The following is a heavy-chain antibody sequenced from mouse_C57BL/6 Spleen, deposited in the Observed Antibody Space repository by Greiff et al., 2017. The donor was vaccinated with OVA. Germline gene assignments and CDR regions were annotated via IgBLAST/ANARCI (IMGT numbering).Heavy chain of an antibody. J-gene: IGHJ4*01. D-gene: IGHD1-1*01. Sequence: QVQLQQSGAELVKPGASVKLSCKASGYTFTSYWMHWVKQRPGQGLEWIGMIHPNSGSTNYNEKFKSKATLTVDKSSSTAYMQLSSLTSEDSAVYYDANYYGGSYRAMDDWGKGTSVTVSS. CDR2: IHPNSGST. V-gene: IGHV1-64*01. CDR1: GYTFTSYW. CDR3: ANYYGGSYRAMDD.